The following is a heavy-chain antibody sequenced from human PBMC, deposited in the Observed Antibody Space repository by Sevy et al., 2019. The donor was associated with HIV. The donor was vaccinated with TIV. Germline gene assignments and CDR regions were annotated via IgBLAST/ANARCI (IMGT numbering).Heavy chain of an antibody. D-gene: IGHD2-21*01. CDR1: GGSISSSSYY. CDR2: IYYSGST. J-gene: IGHJ3*02. Sequence: SETLSLTCTVSGGSISSSSYYWGWIRQPPGKGVEWIGSIYYSGSTYYNPSLKSRVTISVDTSKNKFSLKLSSVTAADTAVYYCATRPYFRAFDIWGQGTMVTVSS. V-gene: IGHV4-39*01. CDR3: ATRPYFRAFDI.